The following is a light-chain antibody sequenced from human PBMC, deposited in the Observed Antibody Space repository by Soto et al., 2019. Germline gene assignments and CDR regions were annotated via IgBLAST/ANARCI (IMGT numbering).Light chain of an antibody. Sequence: EVGLTQSPATLSLSPGERATLSCRASQSVSSYLAWYQQKPGQAPRLLIYDASNGATGIPARFSGSGSGTDFTLTISSLEPEDFAVYYCQQRSDWPLTFGGGTKVDIK. CDR2: DAS. V-gene: IGKV3-11*01. CDR3: QQRSDWPLT. CDR1: QSVSSY. J-gene: IGKJ4*01.